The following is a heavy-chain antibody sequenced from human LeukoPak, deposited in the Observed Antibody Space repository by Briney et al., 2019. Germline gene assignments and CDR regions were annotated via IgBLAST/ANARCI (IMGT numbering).Heavy chain of an antibody. Sequence: ASVKVSCKASGYTFTSYYMHWVRQAPGQGLEWMGWINTNTGNPTYAQGFTGRFVFSLDTSVSTAYLQISSLKAEDTAVYYCARDTTLITIFGVVPDAFDIWGQGTMVTVSS. CDR1: GYTFTSYY. J-gene: IGHJ3*02. D-gene: IGHD3-3*01. CDR2: INTNTGNP. CDR3: ARDTTLITIFGVVPDAFDI. V-gene: IGHV7-4-1*02.